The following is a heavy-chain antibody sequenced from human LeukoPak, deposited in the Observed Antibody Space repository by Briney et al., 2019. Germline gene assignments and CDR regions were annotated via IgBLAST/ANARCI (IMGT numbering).Heavy chain of an antibody. CDR3: ARKGARSRLGGYKYDAFDI. J-gene: IGHJ3*02. Sequence: PSQTLSLTCAVSGGSISSGGYYWSWIRQPPGKGLEWIGEINHSGSTNYNPSLKSRVTISVDTSKNQFSLKLSSVTAADTAVYYCARKGARSRLGGYKYDAFDIWGQGTMVTVSS. D-gene: IGHD5-24*01. CDR1: GGSISSGGYY. V-gene: IGHV4-30-2*01. CDR2: INHSGST.